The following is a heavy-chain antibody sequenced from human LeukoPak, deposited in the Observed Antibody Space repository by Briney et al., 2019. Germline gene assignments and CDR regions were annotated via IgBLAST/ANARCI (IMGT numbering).Heavy chain of an antibody. J-gene: IGHJ4*02. CDR2: ISWNRGSI. Sequence: PGGSLRLSCAASGFTFDDYAMHWVRQAPGKGLEWGSGISWNRGSIGYADSVKGRFTISRDNAKNSLYLQMNSLRAEDTALYYCAKDIGIAVAGWFDYWGQGTLVTVSS. D-gene: IGHD6-19*01. CDR1: GFTFDDYA. CDR3: AKDIGIAVAGWFDY. V-gene: IGHV3-9*01.